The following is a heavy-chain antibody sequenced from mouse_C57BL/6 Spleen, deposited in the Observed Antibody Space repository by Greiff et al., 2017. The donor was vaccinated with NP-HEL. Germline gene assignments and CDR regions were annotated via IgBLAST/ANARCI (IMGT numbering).Heavy chain of an antibody. CDR1: GYTFTSYW. D-gene: IGHD1-1*01. Sequence: QVQLQQPGAELVRPGTSVKLSCKASGYTFTSYWMHWVKQRPGQGLEWIGVIDPSDSYTNYNQKFKGKATLTVDTSSSTAYMQLSSLTSEDSAVYYCARATTVVATMRWYFDVWGTGTTVTVSS. CDR3: ARATTVVATMRWYFDV. V-gene: IGHV1-59*01. J-gene: IGHJ1*03. CDR2: IDPSDSYT.